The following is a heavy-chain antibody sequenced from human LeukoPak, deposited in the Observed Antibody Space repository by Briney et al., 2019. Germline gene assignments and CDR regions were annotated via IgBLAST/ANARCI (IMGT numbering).Heavy chain of an antibody. D-gene: IGHD6-13*01. J-gene: IGHJ4*02. CDR2: IYYSGST. CDR3: ARHPQPSFDY. V-gene: IGHV4-39*01. CDR1: GGSISSSSYY. Sequence: SETLSLTCTVSGGSISSSSYYWGWIRQPPGKGLEWIGSIYYSGSTYYNPSLKSRVTISIDTSKNQFSLKLSSVTAADTAVYYCARHPQPSFDYWGQGTLVTVSS.